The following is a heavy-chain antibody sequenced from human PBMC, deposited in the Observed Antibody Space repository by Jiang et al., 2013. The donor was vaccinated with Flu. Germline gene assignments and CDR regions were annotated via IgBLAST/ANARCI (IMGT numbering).Heavy chain of an antibody. V-gene: IGHV3-7*03. CDR3: AKWPGGYNGMDV. J-gene: IGHJ6*02. CDR1: GFTFSSYW. CDR2: IKHDGRDK. D-gene: IGHD5-12*01. Sequence: SGSGLVQPGGSLRLSCAASGFTFSSYWMSWVRQAPGKGLEWVANIKHDGRDKYYLDSVKGRFTISRDNANNSLFLQMNSLRAEDTAVYYCAKWPGGYNGMDVWGQGTTVTVSS.